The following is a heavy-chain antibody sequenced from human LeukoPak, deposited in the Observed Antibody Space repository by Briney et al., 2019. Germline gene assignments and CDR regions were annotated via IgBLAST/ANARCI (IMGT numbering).Heavy chain of an antibody. CDR3: AKESSPFDY. V-gene: IGHV3-23*01. CDR2: ISANGGGT. Sequence: PGGSLRLSCAASGFTFSNYAMSWVRQAPGKGLEWVSAISANGGGTYYADSVKGRFTISRDNSKNTLYLQMNSLRAEDTAVYYCAKESSPFDYWGQGTLVTVSS. J-gene: IGHJ4*02. D-gene: IGHD6-13*01. CDR1: GFTFSNYA.